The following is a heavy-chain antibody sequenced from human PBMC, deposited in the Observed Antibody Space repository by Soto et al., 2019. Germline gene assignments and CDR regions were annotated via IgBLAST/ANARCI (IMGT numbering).Heavy chain of an antibody. CDR3: AREASEVLDLVY. J-gene: IGHJ4*02. Sequence: QVQLVHSGAELKKPGASVKVSCKASGYTFTAYAMHWVRQAPRQGLQWMGWINPNSGDATNAQKFQGRGTMTMETSITPACMELSRLSYADTAVYYCAREASEVLDLVYWGQGTLVTVAS. CDR1: GYTFTAYA. V-gene: IGHV1-2*02. CDR2: INPNSGDA.